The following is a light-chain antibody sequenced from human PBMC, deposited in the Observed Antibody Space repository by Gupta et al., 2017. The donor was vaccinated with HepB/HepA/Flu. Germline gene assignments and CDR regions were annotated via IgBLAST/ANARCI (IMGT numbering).Light chain of an antibody. CDR1: QSVSSY. CDR3: QQRSNWPLT. CDR2: DAS. Sequence: IVLPHPPPPLLFSQGERATLSCRASQSVSSYLAWYQQKPGQAPRLLIYDASNRATGIPARFSGSGSGTDFTLTISSLEPEDFAVYYCQQRSNWPLTFGGGTKVEIK. V-gene: IGKV3-11*01. J-gene: IGKJ4*01.